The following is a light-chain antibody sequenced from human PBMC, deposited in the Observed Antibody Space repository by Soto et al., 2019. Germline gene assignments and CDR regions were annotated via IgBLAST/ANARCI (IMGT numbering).Light chain of an antibody. CDR3: QQYNNWPPVT. CDR2: GAS. V-gene: IGKV3-15*01. Sequence: EIVMTQSPATLSVSPGERATLSCRASQSVSSNLAWYQQKPGQTPRLLIYGASTRATGIPVRFSGSGSGTEFTLTISSLQSEDFAVHYCQQYNNWPPVTFGQGTKLEIK. J-gene: IGKJ2*01. CDR1: QSVSSN.